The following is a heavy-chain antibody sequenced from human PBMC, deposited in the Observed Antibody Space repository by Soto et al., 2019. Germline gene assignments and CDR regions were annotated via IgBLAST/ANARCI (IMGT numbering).Heavy chain of an antibody. CDR1: GGSISSGGYY. J-gene: IGHJ4*02. CDR3: ARATHGSGSGGPDY. D-gene: IGHD3-10*01. CDR2: IYYSGST. Sequence: QVQLQESGPGLVKPSQTLSLTCTVSGGSISSGGYYWSWIRQHPGKGLEWIGYIYYSGSTYYNPSPQSRVTISVDTSKNQFSLKLSSVTAADTAVYYCARATHGSGSGGPDYWGQGTLVTVSS. V-gene: IGHV4-31*03.